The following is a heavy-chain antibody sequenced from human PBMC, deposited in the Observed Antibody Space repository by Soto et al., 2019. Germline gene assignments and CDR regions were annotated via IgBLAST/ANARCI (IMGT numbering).Heavy chain of an antibody. J-gene: IGHJ4*02. CDR3: ARDRHRIAVTGTFY. CDR1: GFTFSSYG. CDR2: ISYDGSNK. V-gene: IGHV3-30*03. D-gene: IGHD6-19*01. Sequence: LRLSCAASGFTFSSYGMHWVRQAPGKGLEWVAVISYDGSNKYYADSVKGRFTISRDNSKNTLYLQMNSLRAEDTAVYYCARDRHRIAVTGTFYWGQGTLVTVSS.